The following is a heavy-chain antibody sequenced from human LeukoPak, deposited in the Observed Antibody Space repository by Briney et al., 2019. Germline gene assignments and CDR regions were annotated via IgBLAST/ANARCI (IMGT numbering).Heavy chain of an antibody. Sequence: PGGSLTLSCAASGFTFSSYGMHWVRQAPGTGLEWVAVISYDGSNKSYADSVKGRVTISRDNSKNTLYLQMNSLRAEDTVVYYCAKDSAPRPYGAFDIWGEGTMVTVSS. D-gene: IGHD4-17*01. CDR1: GFTFSSYG. J-gene: IGHJ3*02. CDR2: ISYDGSNK. CDR3: AKDSAPRPYGAFDI. V-gene: IGHV3-30*18.